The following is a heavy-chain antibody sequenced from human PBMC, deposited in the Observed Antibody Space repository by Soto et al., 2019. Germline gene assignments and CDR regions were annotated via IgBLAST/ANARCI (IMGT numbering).Heavy chain of an antibody. CDR1: GFTFSSYA. D-gene: IGHD3-3*01. CDR2: ISSNGGST. Sequence: GGSLRLSCSASGFTFSSYAMHWVRQAPGKGLEYVSAISSNGGSTYYADSVKGRFTISRDNSKNTLYLQMSSLRAEDTAVYCGVKLYDFWSGYNDFWGQGTLVTVSS. J-gene: IGHJ4*01. V-gene: IGHV3-64D*09. CDR3: VKLYDFWSGYNDF.